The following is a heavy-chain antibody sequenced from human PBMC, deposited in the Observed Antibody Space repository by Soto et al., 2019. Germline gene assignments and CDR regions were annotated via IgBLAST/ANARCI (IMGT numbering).Heavy chain of an antibody. Sequence: QVQLVQSGADVKKPGSSVKVSCKASGGTFSSYTISWVRQAPGQGLEWMGRFIPILGIANYAQKFQGRVTITADKPTSTAYMELSSLRSEDTAVYYCARLWLGGGMDVWGQGTTFTVSS. V-gene: IGHV1-69*02. CDR2: FIPILGIA. CDR1: GGTFSSYT. D-gene: IGHD3-10*01. J-gene: IGHJ6*02. CDR3: ARLWLGGGMDV.